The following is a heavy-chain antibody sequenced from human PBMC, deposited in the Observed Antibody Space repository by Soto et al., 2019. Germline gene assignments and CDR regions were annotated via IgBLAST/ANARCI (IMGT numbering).Heavy chain of an antibody. V-gene: IGHV1-46*01. CDR3: AREDTADYSGMDV. CDR2: INPSGGST. J-gene: IGHJ6*02. CDR1: GYTFTNYY. D-gene: IGHD5-18*01. Sequence: ASVKVSCKASGYTFTNYYVHWVRQAPGQGPEWMGVINPSGGSTRDAQNFQGRVTMTRDTSTSTVHMELSSLRFEDTAVYYCAREDTADYSGMDVWGQGTTVTVSS.